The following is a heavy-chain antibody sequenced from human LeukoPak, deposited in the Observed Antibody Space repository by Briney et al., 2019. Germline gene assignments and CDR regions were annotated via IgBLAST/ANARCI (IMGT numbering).Heavy chain of an antibody. CDR3: ARHGQVGEMATMPFDY. J-gene: IGHJ4*02. CDR1: GYSFTSYS. D-gene: IGHD5-24*01. Sequence: GESLKISCKGSGYSFTSYSIGWVRQMPGKGLEWMGIIDPGDSDTRYSPSFQGQVTISADKSISTAYLRWSSLKASDTAMYYCARHGQVGEMATMPFDYWGQGTLVTVSS. V-gene: IGHV5-51*01. CDR2: IDPGDSDT.